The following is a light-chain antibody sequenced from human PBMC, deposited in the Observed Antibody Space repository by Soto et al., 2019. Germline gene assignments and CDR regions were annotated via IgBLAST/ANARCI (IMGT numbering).Light chain of an antibody. CDR2: AAS. Sequence: DIQMTQAPSTRCASVGDRVTITCRASQSISSWLAWYQQKPGKAPKLLIYAASILQSGVPSRFSGSGFGTDFTLTISSLQAEDFASYFCQQLRSYPSTFGGGTKVDIK. V-gene: IGKV1-5*01. J-gene: IGKJ4*01. CDR3: QQLRSYPST. CDR1: QSISSW.